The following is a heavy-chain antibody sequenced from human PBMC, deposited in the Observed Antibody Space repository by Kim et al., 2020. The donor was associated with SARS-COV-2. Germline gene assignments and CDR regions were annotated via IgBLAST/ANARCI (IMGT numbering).Heavy chain of an antibody. CDR2: IFYRGTT. CDR1: GDSVRSSTHY. D-gene: IGHD2-8*01. CDR3: VRNEEAVGNGYS. J-gene: IGHJ4*02. V-gene: IGHV4-61*01. Sequence: SETLSLTCTVSGDSVRSSTHYWSWIRQPPGKGLEWLAYIFYRGTTDYNPSLKSRVTISLDTSKNQFSLRLSSVTAADTAVYYCVRNEEAVGNGYSWGQGT.